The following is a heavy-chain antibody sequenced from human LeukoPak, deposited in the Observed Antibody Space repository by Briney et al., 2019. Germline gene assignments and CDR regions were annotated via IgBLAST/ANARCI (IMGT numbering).Heavy chain of an antibody. CDR1: GFTFCSYW. V-gene: IGHV3-74*01. CDR2: ISPDGSTT. J-gene: IGHJ4*02. Sequence: GGSLRLSCAASGFTFCSYWMHWVRQAPGKGLVWVSRISPDGSTTGHADSVKGRFTTSRDNAKNTLFLQMNSLRAEDTAVYYCTRDFDFSSAIWGQGNLVTVSS. D-gene: IGHD3-3*01. CDR3: TRDFDFSSAI.